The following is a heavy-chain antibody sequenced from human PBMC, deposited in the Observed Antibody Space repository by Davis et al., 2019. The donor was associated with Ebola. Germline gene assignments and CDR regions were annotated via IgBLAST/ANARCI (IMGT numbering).Heavy chain of an antibody. Sequence: MPRGSLTLSCPLYGASFSGYYWSWIRQLPGKGLEWIGEINHNGSTNYNPSLKSRVTISVDTSKNQFSLKLSSVTAAATAVYYCAGVDYAGAFDIWGQGTMVTVSS. CDR2: INHNGST. V-gene: IGHV4-34*01. CDR1: GASFSGYY. J-gene: IGHJ3*02. D-gene: IGHD4-17*01. CDR3: AGVDYAGAFDI.